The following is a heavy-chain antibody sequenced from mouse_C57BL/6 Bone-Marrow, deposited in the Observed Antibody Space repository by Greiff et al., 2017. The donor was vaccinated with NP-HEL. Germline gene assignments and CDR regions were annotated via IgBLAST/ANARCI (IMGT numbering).Heavy chain of an antibody. CDR3: TLYYGSIYYAMDY. Sequence: VQLKQSGAELVRPGASVKLSCTASGFNIKDDYMHWVKQRPEQGLEWIGWIDPENGDTEYASKFQGKATITADTSSNTAYLQLSSLTSEGTAVYYCTLYYGSIYYAMDYWGQGTSVTVSS. J-gene: IGHJ4*01. CDR2: IDPENGDT. V-gene: IGHV14-4*01. CDR1: GFNIKDDY. D-gene: IGHD1-1*01.